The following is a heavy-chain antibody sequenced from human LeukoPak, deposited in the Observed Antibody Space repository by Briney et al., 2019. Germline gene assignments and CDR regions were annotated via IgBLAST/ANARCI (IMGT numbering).Heavy chain of an antibody. V-gene: IGHV1-8*03. D-gene: IGHD4-23*01. CDR2: MNPNSGST. J-gene: IGHJ5*02. CDR3: ARDYGGNSGWFDP. CDR1: GYTFTNYD. Sequence: ASVKVSCKASGYTFTNYDINWVRQATGQGFEWLGWMNPNSGSTGYPQNFQGRVTITRDTSISTAYMELSSLRSEDTAVYYCARDYGGNSGWFDPWGQGTLVTVSS.